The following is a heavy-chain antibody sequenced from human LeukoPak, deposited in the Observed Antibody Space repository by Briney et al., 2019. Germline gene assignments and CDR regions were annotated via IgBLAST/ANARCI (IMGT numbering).Heavy chain of an antibody. D-gene: IGHD2-2*01. CDR2: ISGSGGST. Sequence: GGSLRLSCAASGFTFSSYAMSWVRQAPGKGLEWVSAISGSGGSTYYADSVKGRFTISRDNSKNTLYLQMNSLRAEDTAVYYCAKGGFDIVVVPAAYFDYWGQGTLVTVSS. CDR1: GFTFSSYA. J-gene: IGHJ4*02. CDR3: AKGGFDIVVVPAAYFDY. V-gene: IGHV3-23*01.